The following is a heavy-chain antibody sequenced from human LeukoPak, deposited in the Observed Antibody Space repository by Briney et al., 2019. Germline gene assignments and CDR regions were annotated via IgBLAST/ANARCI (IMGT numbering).Heavy chain of an antibody. D-gene: IGHD3-22*01. CDR3: ARVNTYYYDSSGYGY. Sequence: ASVEVSCKASGYIFTSYDINWVRQATGQGLEWMGWMNPNSGNTGYAQKFQGRVTMTRNTSISTAYMELSSLRSEDTAVYYCARVNTYYYDSSGYGYWGQGTLVTVSS. CDR1: GYIFTSYD. CDR2: MNPNSGNT. V-gene: IGHV1-8*01. J-gene: IGHJ4*02.